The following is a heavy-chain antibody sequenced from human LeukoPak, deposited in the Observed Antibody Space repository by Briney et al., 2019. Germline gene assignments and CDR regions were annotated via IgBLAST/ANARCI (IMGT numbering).Heavy chain of an antibody. CDR2: ISGSGGGT. V-gene: IGHV3-23*01. CDR3: AKEPSYGPNGVCYSRVFDR. D-gene: IGHD2-8*01. J-gene: IGHJ5*02. CDR1: GFTFTSYA. Sequence: PGGSLRLSCAASGFTFTSYAMSCGPESPGKGREGGSAISGSGGGTYYADSVKGRFTISRDNSKNTLYLQMSSLRAEDTAVYYCAKEPSYGPNGVCYSRVFDRWGQGTLVTVSS.